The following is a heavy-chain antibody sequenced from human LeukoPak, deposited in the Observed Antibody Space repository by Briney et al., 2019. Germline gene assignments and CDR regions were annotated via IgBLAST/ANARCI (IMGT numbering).Heavy chain of an antibody. CDR1: GYSISSGYY. J-gene: IGHJ4*02. CDR2: IYHSGST. D-gene: IGHD1-26*01. V-gene: IGHV4-38-2*01. CDR3: ARQGGDYFDY. Sequence: SETLSLTCAVSGYSISSGYYWGWIRQPPGKGLEWIGSIYHSGSTYYSPSLKSRVTISVDTSKNQFSLKLSSVTAADTAVYYCARQGGDYFDYWGQGTLVTVSS.